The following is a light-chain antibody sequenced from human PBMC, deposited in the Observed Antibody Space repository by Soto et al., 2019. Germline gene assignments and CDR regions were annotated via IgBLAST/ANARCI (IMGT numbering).Light chain of an antibody. J-gene: IGKJ4*01. CDR2: GAS. V-gene: IGKV3-15*01. CDR3: QQYDAWPPGT. Sequence: DIVMTQSPAFVSASLGERVTLSCRASRTIDTYLAWFQHRLGQPPRLLIFGASVRDPGVPPRFSGGGSGTEFTLTINSLQSEDFAVYFCQQYDAWPPGTFGGGTTVEI. CDR1: RTIDTY.